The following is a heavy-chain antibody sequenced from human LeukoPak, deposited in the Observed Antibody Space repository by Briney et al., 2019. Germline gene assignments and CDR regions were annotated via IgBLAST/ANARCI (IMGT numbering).Heavy chain of an antibody. CDR1: GGSISSYS. D-gene: IGHD2-15*01. J-gene: IGHJ4*02. CDR2: IYYSGST. CDR3: AREKGPAAFDY. Sequence: PSETLSLTCTVSGGSISSYSWSWIRQPPGKGLEWIGHIYYSGSTNYNPSLKSRVTISVDTSKNQFSLKLSSVTAADTAVYYCAREKGPAAFDYWGQGTLVTVSS. V-gene: IGHV4-59*01.